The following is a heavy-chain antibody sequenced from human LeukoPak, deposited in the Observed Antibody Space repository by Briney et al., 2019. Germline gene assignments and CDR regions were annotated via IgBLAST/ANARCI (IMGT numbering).Heavy chain of an antibody. CDR3: ARGYGSGKDAFDI. D-gene: IGHD3-10*01. CDR2: ISYDGSNK. V-gene: IGHV3-30-3*01. CDR1: GFTFSSYA. J-gene: IGHJ3*02. Sequence: GGSLRLSCAASGFTFSSYAMHWVRQAPGKGLEWVAVISYDGSNKYYADSVKGRFTISRDNSKNPLYLQMNSLRAEDTAVYYCARGYGSGKDAFDIWGQGTMVTVSS.